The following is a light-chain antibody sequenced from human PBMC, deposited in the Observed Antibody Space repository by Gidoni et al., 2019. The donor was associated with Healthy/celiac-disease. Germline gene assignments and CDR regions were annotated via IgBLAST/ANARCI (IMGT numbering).Light chain of an antibody. CDR3: QQYNSYSPYS. Sequence: DIQMTHSPSTLSASVGDIVTITCRASQSISSWLAWYQQKPGKAPKLLIYNASSLESGVPSRFSGSGSGTEFTLTISSLQPDDFATYYCQQYNSYSPYSFGQGTKLEIK. CDR2: NAS. V-gene: IGKV1-5*03. CDR1: QSISSW. J-gene: IGKJ2*03.